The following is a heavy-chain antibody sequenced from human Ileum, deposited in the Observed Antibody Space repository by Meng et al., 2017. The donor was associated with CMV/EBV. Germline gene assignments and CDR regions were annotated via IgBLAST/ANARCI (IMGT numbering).Heavy chain of an antibody. V-gene: IGHV4-34*01. CDR3: ARASPQRRFLSY. J-gene: IGHJ4*02. Sequence: QVRRQRGGAGLLKPWGTLSLMCAVYGGSFSEYHWSWIRQPPGKGLEWIGEINHGGSSNYNPSLKSRVTISVDRSRNQVSLKLTSVTAADTAVYYCARASPQRRFLSYWGQGTLVTVSS. CDR2: INHGGSS. CDR1: GGSFSEYH. D-gene: IGHD3-3*01.